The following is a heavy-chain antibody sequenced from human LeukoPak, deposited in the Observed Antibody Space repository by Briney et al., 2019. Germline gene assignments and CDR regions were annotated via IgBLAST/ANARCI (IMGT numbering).Heavy chain of an antibody. CDR3: ARDLYDGPYYYDSSGYGPFGY. Sequence: ASVKVSCKASGGTFSSYAISWVRQAPGQGLEWMGGIIPIFGTANYAQKFQGRVTITADESTSTAYMELSSLRSEDTAVYYCARDLYDGPYYYDSSGYGPFGYWGQGTLDTVSS. CDR1: GGTFSSYA. D-gene: IGHD3-22*01. V-gene: IGHV1-69*13. J-gene: IGHJ4*02. CDR2: IIPIFGTA.